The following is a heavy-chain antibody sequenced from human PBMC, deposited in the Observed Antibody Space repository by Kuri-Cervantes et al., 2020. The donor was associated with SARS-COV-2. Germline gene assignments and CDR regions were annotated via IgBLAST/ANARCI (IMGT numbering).Heavy chain of an antibody. V-gene: IGHV1-69*10. Sequence: SVKVSCKASGYTFTSYGISWVRQAPGQGLEWMGWIIPIFGIANYAQKFQGRVTITADKSTSTAYMELSSLRSEDTAVYYCARDTGYSHNWFDPWDRGTLVTVSS. CDR1: GYTFTSYG. J-gene: IGHJ5*02. CDR2: IIPIFGIA. CDR3: ARDTGYSHNWFDP. D-gene: IGHD6-13*01.